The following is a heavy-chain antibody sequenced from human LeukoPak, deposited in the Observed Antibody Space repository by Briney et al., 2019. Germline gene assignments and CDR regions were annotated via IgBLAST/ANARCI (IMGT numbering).Heavy chain of an antibody. CDR3: AREDYSSGNPTIDT. J-gene: IGHJ5*02. Sequence: GGSLRLSCAASGFTFSRYAMKWVRQAPGKGLEWVSCIGSSGSYTYYADSVKGRFTISRDNAEDSLYLQMDSLRAEDGAVYYCAREDYSSGNPTIDTWGQGTLVTVSS. CDR1: GFTFSRYA. CDR2: IGSSGSYT. V-gene: IGHV3-21*01. D-gene: IGHD3-10*01.